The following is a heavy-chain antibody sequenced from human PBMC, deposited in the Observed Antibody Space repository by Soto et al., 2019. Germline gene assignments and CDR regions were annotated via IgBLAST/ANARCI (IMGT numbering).Heavy chain of an antibody. CDR1: GGTFSSYA. CDR3: ARSLSTPGSSGSLSVFDI. D-gene: IGHD3-22*01. V-gene: IGHV1-69*06. J-gene: IGHJ3*02. CDR2: IIPIFGTA. Sequence: ASVKVSCKASGGTFSSYAISWVRQAPGQGLEWMGEIIPIFGTANYAQKFQGRVTITADKSTSTAYMELSSLRSEDTAVYYCARSLSTPGSSGSLSVFDIWGQGTMVTVS.